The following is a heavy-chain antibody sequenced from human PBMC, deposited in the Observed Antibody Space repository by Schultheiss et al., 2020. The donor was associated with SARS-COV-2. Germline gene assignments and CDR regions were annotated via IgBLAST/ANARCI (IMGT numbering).Heavy chain of an antibody. Sequence: GGSLRLSCAASGFTFSSYAMSWVRQAPGKGLEWVGRIKSKTDGGTTDYAAPVKGRFTISRDDSKNTLYLQMNSLRAEDTAVYYCAREPSYDPFDYWGQGTLVTVSS. CDR2: IKSKTDGGTT. D-gene: IGHD3-16*01. V-gene: IGHV3-15*01. CDR1: GFTFSSYA. J-gene: IGHJ4*02. CDR3: AREPSYDPFDY.